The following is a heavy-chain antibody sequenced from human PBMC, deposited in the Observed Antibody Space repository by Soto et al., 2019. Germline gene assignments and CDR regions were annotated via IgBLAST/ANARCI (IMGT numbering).Heavy chain of an antibody. D-gene: IGHD4-17*01. CDR2: ISTSSIEI. CDR1: GFTFIGYN. J-gene: IGHJ3*01. Sequence: EVQLVESGGGLVMPEESLRLPCAASGFTFIGYNMKWVRQAPGKGLEWVASISTSSIEIFYSDLVRGRFTIFRDNARNSLYLQMNSLRAEDTAVYYCATIGDHDGFDVWGQGTTVTVSS. CDR3: ATIGDHDGFDV. V-gene: IGHV3-21*06.